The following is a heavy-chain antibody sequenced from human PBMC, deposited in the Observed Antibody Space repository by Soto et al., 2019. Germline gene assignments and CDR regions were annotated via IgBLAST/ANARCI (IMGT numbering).Heavy chain of an antibody. D-gene: IGHD6-19*01. CDR2: IGSDGTAI. Sequence: EVQLLESGGAFVQPGGSLRLSCAASGFTFNSYAMSWVRQAPGKGLEWVSAIGSDGTAIQYADSVKRRFTISKDKSNDMLYLQMNSLRAEDTAVYYCVRPGLTVPGTRYFDHWGQGALVTVSS. V-gene: IGHV3-23*05. CDR3: VRPGLTVPGTRYFDH. J-gene: IGHJ4*02. CDR1: GFTFNSYA.